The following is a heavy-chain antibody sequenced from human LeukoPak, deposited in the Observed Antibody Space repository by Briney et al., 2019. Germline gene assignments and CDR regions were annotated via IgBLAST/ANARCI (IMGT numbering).Heavy chain of an antibody. CDR1: GGSISSSSYY. V-gene: IGHV4-39*07. D-gene: IGHD3-22*01. CDR2: IYYSGST. CDR3: ARDPGYYYDSSGYYSGSYYFDY. Sequence: SETLSLTCTVSGGSISSSSYYWGWLRQPPGKGLEWIGSIYYSGSTYYNPSLKSRVTISVDTSKNQFSLKLSSVTAADTAVYYCARDPGYYYDSSGYYSGSYYFDYWGQGTLVTVSS. J-gene: IGHJ4*02.